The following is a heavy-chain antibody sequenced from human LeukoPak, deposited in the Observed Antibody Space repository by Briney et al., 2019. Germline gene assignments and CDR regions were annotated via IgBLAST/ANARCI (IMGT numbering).Heavy chain of an antibody. CDR1: GFTFSSYA. Sequence: GGSLRLSCAASGFTFSSYAMSWVRQAPGKGLEWVANVKQDESEKFYVDSVKGRFTISRDNAKNSLYLQMNSLRAEDTAVYYCARAYISPNWFDPWGQGTLVTVSS. J-gene: IGHJ5*02. D-gene: IGHD1-1*01. CDR3: ARAYISPNWFDP. CDR2: VKQDESEK. V-gene: IGHV3-7*04.